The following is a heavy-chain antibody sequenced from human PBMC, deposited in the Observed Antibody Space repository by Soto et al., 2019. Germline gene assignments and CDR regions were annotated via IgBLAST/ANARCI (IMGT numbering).Heavy chain of an antibody. V-gene: IGHV3-7*05. D-gene: IGHD1-26*01. J-gene: IGHJ4*02. CDR3: ARVEWELLQFDY. Sequence: GGPLRLSCAASGFTFSSHWMSWVRQAPGKGLEWVANIKQDGSEKYYVDSVKGRFTISRDNAKNSLYLQMNSLRAEDTAVYYCARVEWELLQFDYWGQGTLVTVSS. CDR1: GFTFSSHW. CDR2: IKQDGSEK.